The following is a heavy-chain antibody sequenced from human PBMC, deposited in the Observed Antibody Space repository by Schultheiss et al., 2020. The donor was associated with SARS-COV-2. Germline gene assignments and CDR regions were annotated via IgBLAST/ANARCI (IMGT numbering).Heavy chain of an antibody. Sequence: SGPTLVKPTQTLTLTCTFSRFSLSTSGVGVGWIRQPPGKALEWLALIYWDDDKRYSPSLKSRLTITKDTSKNQVVLTMTNMDPVDTATYYCALFVDIVVVPAAIHNWFDPWGQGTLVTVSS. D-gene: IGHD2-2*01. CDR3: ALFVDIVVVPAAIHNWFDP. CDR1: RFSLSTSGVG. CDR2: IYWDDDK. V-gene: IGHV2-5*02. J-gene: IGHJ5*02.